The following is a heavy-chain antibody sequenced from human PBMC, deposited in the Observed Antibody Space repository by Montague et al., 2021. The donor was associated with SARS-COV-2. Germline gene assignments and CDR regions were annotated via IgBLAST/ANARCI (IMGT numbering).Heavy chain of an antibody. V-gene: IGHV4-59*08. CDR3: ARQRKDTVVTDLLFDY. Sequence: SETLSLTCTVSGGSISSYYWSWIRQPPGKGLEWIGYIYYSGSTNYNPSLKSRVTISVDTSKNQFSLKLSSVTAADTAVYYCARQRKDTVVTDLLFDYWGQGTLVTVSS. CDR1: GGSISSYY. CDR2: IYYSGST. J-gene: IGHJ4*02. D-gene: IGHD4-23*01.